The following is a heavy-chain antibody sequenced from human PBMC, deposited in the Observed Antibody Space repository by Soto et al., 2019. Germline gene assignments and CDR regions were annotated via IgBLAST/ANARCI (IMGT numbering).Heavy chain of an antibody. D-gene: IGHD1-26*01. Sequence: SETLSLTCAVYGGSFSGYCWSWIRQPPGKGLEWIGEINHSGSTNYNPSLKSRVTISVDTSKNQFSLKLSSVTAADTAVYYCARGGSGSYPRHYYYGMDVWGQGTTVTVSS. CDR1: GGSFSGYC. CDR2: INHSGST. CDR3: ARGGSGSYPRHYYYGMDV. V-gene: IGHV4-34*01. J-gene: IGHJ6*02.